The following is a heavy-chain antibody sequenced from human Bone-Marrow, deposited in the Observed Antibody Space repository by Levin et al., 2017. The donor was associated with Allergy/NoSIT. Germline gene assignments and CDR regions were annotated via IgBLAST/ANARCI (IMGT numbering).Heavy chain of an antibody. CDR2: ISAYNGNT. J-gene: IGHJ4*02. D-gene: IGHD2-2*01. CDR1: GYTFTSYG. V-gene: IGHV1-18*01. Sequence: PEASVKVSCKASGYTFTSYGISWVRQAPGQGLEWMGWISAYNGNTNYAQKLQGRVTMTTDTSTSTAYMELRSLRSDDTAVYYCARDRLRTYCSSTSCYSFPFDYWGQGTLVTVSS. CDR3: ARDRLRTYCSSTSCYSFPFDY.